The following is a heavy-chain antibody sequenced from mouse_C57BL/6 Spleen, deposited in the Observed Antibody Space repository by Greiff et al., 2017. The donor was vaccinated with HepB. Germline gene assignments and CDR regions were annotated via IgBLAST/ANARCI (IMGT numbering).Heavy chain of an antibody. CDR1: GYTFTSYW. Sequence: QVQLQQPGAELVKPGASVKMSCKASGYTFTSYWITWVKQRPGQGLEWIGDIYPGSGSTNYNEKFKSKATLTVDTSSSTAYMQLSSLTSEDSAVYYCAREWVYYSNHEAMDYWGQGTSVTVSS. V-gene: IGHV1-55*01. CDR3: AREWVYYSNHEAMDY. D-gene: IGHD2-12*01. J-gene: IGHJ4*01. CDR2: IYPGSGST.